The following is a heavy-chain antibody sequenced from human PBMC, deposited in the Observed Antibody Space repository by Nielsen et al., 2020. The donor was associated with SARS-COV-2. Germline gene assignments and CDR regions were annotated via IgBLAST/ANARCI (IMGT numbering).Heavy chain of an antibody. J-gene: IGHJ6*02. V-gene: IGHV3-30*18. CDR1: GFTFSSYG. Sequence: GGSLRLSCAASGFTFSSYGMHWVRQAPGKGLEWVAVISYDGSNKYYADSVKDRFTISRDNSKNTLYLQMNSLRAEDTAVYYCAKDKGGATLYGMDVWGQGTTVTVSS. CDR3: AKDKGGATLYGMDV. D-gene: IGHD1-26*01. CDR2: ISYDGSNK.